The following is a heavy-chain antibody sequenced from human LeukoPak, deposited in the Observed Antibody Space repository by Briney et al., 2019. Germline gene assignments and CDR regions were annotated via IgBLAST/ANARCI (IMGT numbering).Heavy chain of an antibody. CDR1: GFTFSSYW. J-gene: IGHJ4*02. CDR3: ARFIVGSNFDY. V-gene: IGHV3-74*01. D-gene: IGHD1-26*01. Sequence: PGGSLRLTCAASGFTFSSYWMHWVRQAPGKGLVWVSRINSDGSSTNYADSVKGRLTISRDNAKNTLYLQMNSLRAEDTAVYYCARFIVGSNFDYWGQGTLVTVSS. CDR2: INSDGSST.